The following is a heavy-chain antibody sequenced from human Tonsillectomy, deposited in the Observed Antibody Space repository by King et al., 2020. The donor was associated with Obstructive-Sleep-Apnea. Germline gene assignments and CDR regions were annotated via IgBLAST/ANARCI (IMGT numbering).Heavy chain of an antibody. CDR3: ARHLDGFNPHFDY. V-gene: IGHV4-59*08. CDR2: IYATGST. D-gene: IGHD5-24*01. Sequence: MQLQESGPGLVKPSETLSLTCTVSGGSISNYYWSWIRQSPGKGLEWIGYIYATGSTEYNPSLKSRVTVSIDMSKIQFSLKLTSVTAADTAVYYCARHLDGFNPHFDYWGQGTLVTVSS. CDR1: GGSISNYY. J-gene: IGHJ4*02.